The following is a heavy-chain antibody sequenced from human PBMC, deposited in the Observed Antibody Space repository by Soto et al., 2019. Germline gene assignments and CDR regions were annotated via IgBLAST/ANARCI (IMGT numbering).Heavy chain of an antibody. CDR3: ARAGATPNFDY. D-gene: IGHD6-25*01. V-gene: IGHV4-31*03. CDR2: IYYSGST. J-gene: IGHJ4*02. Sequence: TSETLSLTCTVSGGSISSGGYYWSWIRQHPGKGLEWIGYIYYSGSTYYNPSLKSRVTISVDTSKNQFSLKLSSVTAADTAVYYCARAGATPNFDYWGQGTLVTVSS. CDR1: GGSISSGGYY.